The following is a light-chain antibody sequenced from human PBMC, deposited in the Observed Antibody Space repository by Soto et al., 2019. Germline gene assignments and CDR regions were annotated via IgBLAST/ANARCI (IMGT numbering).Light chain of an antibody. CDR3: QQYNNWPPLIT. CDR1: QSVSSN. Sequence: EIVMTQSPATLPVSACERATLCFMASQSVSSNLAWYQQKPGQAPRLLIYGASTRATGIPARFSGSGSGTEFTLTISSLQSEDFAVYYCQQYNNWPPLITFGQGTRLEIK. J-gene: IGKJ5*01. CDR2: GAS. V-gene: IGKV3-15*01.